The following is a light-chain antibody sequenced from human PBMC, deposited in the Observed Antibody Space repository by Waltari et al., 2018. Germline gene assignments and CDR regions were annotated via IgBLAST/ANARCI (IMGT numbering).Light chain of an antibody. J-gene: IGKJ1*01. V-gene: IGKV3-20*01. CDR3: QKYGTLPVT. Sequence: DIFLTQSPGTLSLSPGEGATLSCRASQSISRFLAWYQQKPGQAPRLLIYDASTRATGIPDRFSGSGSGTDFSLTISRLEPEDFAVYYSQKYGTLPVTFGQGTKVEIK. CDR1: QSISRF. CDR2: DAS.